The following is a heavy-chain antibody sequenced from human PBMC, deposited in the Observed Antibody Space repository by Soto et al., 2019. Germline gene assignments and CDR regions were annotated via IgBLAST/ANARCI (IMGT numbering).Heavy chain of an antibody. V-gene: IGHV3-23*01. CDR1: GFTFSSYA. CDR2: ISGSGGST. J-gene: IGHJ4*02. Sequence: LSLTCAASGFTFSSYAMSWVRQAPGKGLEWVSAISGSGGSTYYADSVKGRFTISRDNSKNTLYLQMNSLRAEDTAVYYCAKGGVLEWLLSLDYWGQGTLVTVSS. D-gene: IGHD3-3*01. CDR3: AKGGVLEWLLSLDY.